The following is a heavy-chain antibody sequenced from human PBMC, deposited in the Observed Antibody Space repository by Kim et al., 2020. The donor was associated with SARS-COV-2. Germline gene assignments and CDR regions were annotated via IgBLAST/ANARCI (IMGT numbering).Heavy chain of an antibody. CDR3: ARDKDSSGYYRNDAFDI. J-gene: IGHJ3*02. Sequence: GGSLRLSCAASGFTFSSYSMNWVRQAPGKGLEWVSYISSSSSTIYYADSVKGRFTISRDNAKNSLYLQMNSLRDEDTAVYYCARDKDSSGYYRNDAFDIWDQGTMVTVSS. D-gene: IGHD3-22*01. CDR2: ISSSSSTI. V-gene: IGHV3-48*02. CDR1: GFTFSSYS.